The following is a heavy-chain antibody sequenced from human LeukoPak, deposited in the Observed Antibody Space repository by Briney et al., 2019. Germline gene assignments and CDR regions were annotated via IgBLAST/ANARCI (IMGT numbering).Heavy chain of an antibody. J-gene: IGHJ4*02. CDR3: ARDRYGGYDFDY. Sequence: GTSLRLSCTASGFTFISHTMNWVRQAPGKGLEWVSSFSSSGNYIYYADSVKGRFTISRDNAKNSLYLQMNSLRGEDTAVYYCARDRYGGYDFDYWGQGILVTVSS. CDR1: GFTFISHT. V-gene: IGHV3-21*01. D-gene: IGHD5-12*01. CDR2: FSSSGNYI.